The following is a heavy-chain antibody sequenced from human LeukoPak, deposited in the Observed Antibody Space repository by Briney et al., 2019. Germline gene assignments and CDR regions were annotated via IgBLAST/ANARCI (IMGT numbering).Heavy chain of an antibody. CDR1: GFTFSSYE. D-gene: IGHD1-26*01. CDR3: ARGGSYSSSAFDI. J-gene: IGHJ3*02. V-gene: IGHV3-48*03. Sequence: GGSLRLSCAASGFTFSSYEMNWVRQAPGKGLEWVSYISSSGSTIYYADSVKGRFTISRDNAKNSLYLQTNSLRVEDTAVYYCARGGSYSSSAFDIWGQGTMVTVSA. CDR2: ISSSGSTI.